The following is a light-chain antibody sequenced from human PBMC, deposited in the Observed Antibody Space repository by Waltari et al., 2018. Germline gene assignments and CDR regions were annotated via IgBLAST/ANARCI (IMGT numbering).Light chain of an antibody. CDR1: RSVSTN. V-gene: IGKV3-15*01. CDR3: QQYNNWLTWT. CDR2: GAA. J-gene: IGKJ1*01. Sequence: EGVMTQSPASPSVSPGERVTLSCRASRSVSTNLAWYYQRKGQAPRHLIYGAASRATAIPVRCSGSGSGTEFTITISSMQSADLGTYYCQQYNNWLTWTFGPGTKVEI.